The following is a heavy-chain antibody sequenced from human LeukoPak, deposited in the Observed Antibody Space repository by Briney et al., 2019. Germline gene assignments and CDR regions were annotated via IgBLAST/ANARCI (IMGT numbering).Heavy chain of an antibody. CDR1: GGSISSGNYY. CDR2: INTSGNT. CDR3: ARESSGDPRFFDY. Sequence: SQTLSLTCTVSGGSISSGNYYWSWIRQSAGTGLEWIGRINTSGNTKYNPSLKSRVTISVDTSKNQFTLKLTSVTAADTALYYCARESSGDPRFFDYWGQGTLVTVSS. D-gene: IGHD6-19*01. J-gene: IGHJ4*02. V-gene: IGHV4-61*02.